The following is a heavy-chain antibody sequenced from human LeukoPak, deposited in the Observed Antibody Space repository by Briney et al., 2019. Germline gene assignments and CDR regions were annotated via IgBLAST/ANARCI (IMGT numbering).Heavy chain of an antibody. CDR1: GFTFSSYG. D-gene: IGHD1-26*01. CDR3: AKSVGATTKRGYFDY. Sequence: AGGSLRPSCAASGFTFSSYGMHWVRQAPGKGLEWVAVISYDGSNKYYADSVKGRFTISRGNSKNTLYLQMNSLRAEDTAVYYCAKSVGATTKRGYFDYGGQGTLVTVSS. CDR2: ISYDGSNK. J-gene: IGHJ4*02. V-gene: IGHV3-30*18.